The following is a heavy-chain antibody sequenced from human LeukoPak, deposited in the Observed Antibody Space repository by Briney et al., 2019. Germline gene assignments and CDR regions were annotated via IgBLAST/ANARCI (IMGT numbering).Heavy chain of an antibody. CDR3: ARDRRAAAGFGRFGTSPTYYYMDV. Sequence: SETLSLTCRVAGGSTSSSSYYWGWIRQPPGKGLEWIGCSNSNGNTYSNPSLKSRLTISVDTSKNQFSLKLSSVTAADTAVYYCARDRRAAAGFGRFGTSPTYYYMDVWGKGTTVTVSS. D-gene: IGHD6-13*01. J-gene: IGHJ6*03. CDR2: SNSNGNT. V-gene: IGHV4-39*07. CDR1: GGSTSSSSYY.